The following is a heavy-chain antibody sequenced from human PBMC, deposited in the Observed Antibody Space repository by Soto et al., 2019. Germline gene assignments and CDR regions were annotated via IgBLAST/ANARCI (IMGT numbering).Heavy chain of an antibody. V-gene: IGHV1-58*01. CDR3: AASIQMYYYYGMDV. Sequence: GASVKVSCKASGGTFTSSAVQWVRQARGQRLELIGWFVVGSGNTNYAQKFQERVTITRDMSTSTAYMELSSLRSEDTAVYYCAASIQMYYYYGMDVWGQGTTVTVSS. CDR1: GGTFTSSA. CDR2: FVVGSGNT. J-gene: IGHJ6*02.